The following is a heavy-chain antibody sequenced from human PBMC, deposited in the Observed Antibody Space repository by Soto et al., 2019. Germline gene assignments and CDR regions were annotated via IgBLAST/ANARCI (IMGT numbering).Heavy chain of an antibody. V-gene: IGHV1-69*06. CDR3: ARAGYNSSYHNWLDP. J-gene: IGHJ5*02. CDR2: ILTMYGTS. D-gene: IGHD6-6*01. Sequence: QVQLVQSGAEVKKPGSSVKVSCKASGGTFSSYAISWVRLAPGQGLEWMGGILTMYGTSNYAQRFHGRVTISADKSTRTAYMELSSLTSEDTAVYYCARAGYNSSYHNWLDPWGQGTLVTVSS. CDR1: GGTFSSYA.